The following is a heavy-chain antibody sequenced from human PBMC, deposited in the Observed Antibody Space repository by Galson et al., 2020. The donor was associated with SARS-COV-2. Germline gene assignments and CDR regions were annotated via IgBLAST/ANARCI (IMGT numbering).Heavy chain of an antibody. V-gene: IGHV4-59*13. CDR1: AGSITNYY. CDR3: ARDTRGVLKDYSGMDV. CDR2: ISYSGTT. J-gene: IGHJ6*02. Sequence: SETLSLTCTVSAGSITNYYWSWIRQPPGKGLEWIGYISYSGTTNYNPSLKSRVTMSADTSKNQFFLRLSSVTAADTAVYYCARDTRGVLKDYSGMDVWGQGTTVTVSS. D-gene: IGHD2-2*01.